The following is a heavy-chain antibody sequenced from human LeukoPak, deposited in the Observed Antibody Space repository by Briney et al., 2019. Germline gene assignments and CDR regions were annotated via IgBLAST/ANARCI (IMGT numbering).Heavy chain of an antibody. CDR2: TKSKTDGGTT. Sequence: GGSLRLSCAASGFTFSNAWTSWVRQAPGKGLEWVGRTKSKTDGGTTDYAAPVKGRFTISRDDSKNTLYLQMNSLKTEDTAVYYCTTEGGIQGVVVMTFDYWGQGTLITVSS. V-gene: IGHV3-15*01. J-gene: IGHJ4*02. D-gene: IGHD3-22*01. CDR1: GFTFSNAW. CDR3: TTEGGIQGVVVMTFDY.